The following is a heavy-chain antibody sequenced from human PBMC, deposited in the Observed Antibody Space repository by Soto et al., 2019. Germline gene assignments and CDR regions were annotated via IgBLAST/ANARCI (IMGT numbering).Heavy chain of an antibody. D-gene: IGHD6-13*01. V-gene: IGHV4-39*01. Sequence: PSETLSLTCTVSGGSISSSSYYWGWIRQPPGKGLEWIGSIYYSGSTYYNPSLKSRVTISVDTSKNQFSLKLSSVTAADTAVYYCARQTDSSSWYDETGENYYYYGMDVWGQGTTVTVSS. CDR3: ARQTDSSSWYDETGENYYYYGMDV. J-gene: IGHJ6*02. CDR2: IYYSGST. CDR1: GGSISSSSYY.